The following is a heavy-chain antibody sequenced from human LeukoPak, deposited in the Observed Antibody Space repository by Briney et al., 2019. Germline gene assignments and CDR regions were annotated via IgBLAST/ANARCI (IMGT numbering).Heavy chain of an antibody. CDR3: AKGDGWYGAFDI. J-gene: IGHJ3*02. Sequence: PGGSLRLSCAASGFTFGSYAMSWVRQAPGKGLEWVSGTSDSGGSTHYADSVKGRFTISRDNSKNTLDLQMNSLRAEDTAVYYCAKGDGWYGAFDIWGQGTMVTVSS. CDR2: TSDSGGST. D-gene: IGHD6-19*01. V-gene: IGHV3-23*01. CDR1: GFTFGSYA.